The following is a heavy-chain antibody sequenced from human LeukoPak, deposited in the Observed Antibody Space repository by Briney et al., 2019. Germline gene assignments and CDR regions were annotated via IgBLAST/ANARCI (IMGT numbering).Heavy chain of an antibody. D-gene: IGHD4-17*01. J-gene: IGHJ4*02. V-gene: IGHV3-11*06. CDR1: GFSFSDYY. CDR2: ISGSSTYT. CDR3: ARDLHGDYPGDY. Sequence: GGSLRLSCAASGFSFSDYYMNWIRQAPGKGLEWVSYISGSSTYTNYAESVKGRFTISRDNAKNSLYLQMNSLRDEDTAVYYCARDLHGDYPGDYWGQGTLVTVSS.